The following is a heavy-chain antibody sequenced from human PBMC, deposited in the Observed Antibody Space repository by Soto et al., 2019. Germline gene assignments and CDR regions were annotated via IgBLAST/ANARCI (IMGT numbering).Heavy chain of an antibody. Sequence: QVQLVESGGGVVQPGRSLRLSCAASGFTFSSYAMHWVRQAPGKGLEWVAVISYDGSNKYYADSVKGRFTISRDNSKNTLYLQMNSLRAEDTAVYYCARDPSRLTNDILTGSNWFDPWGQGTLVTVSS. CDR1: GFTFSSYA. CDR3: ARDPSRLTNDILTGSNWFDP. D-gene: IGHD3-9*01. CDR2: ISYDGSNK. V-gene: IGHV3-30-3*01. J-gene: IGHJ5*02.